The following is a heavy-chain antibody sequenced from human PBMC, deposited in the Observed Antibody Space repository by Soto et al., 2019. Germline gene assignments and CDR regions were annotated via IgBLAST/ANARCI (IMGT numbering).Heavy chain of an antibody. D-gene: IGHD3-10*01. J-gene: IGHJ4*02. CDR1: GFTFSNYA. CDR2: MRNIGGKT. CDR3: AKDPSFDYLDY. Sequence: EVLLLESGGGLVQPGGSLRLSCVASGFTFSNYAMSWVRQAPGKGLEWVSAMRNIGGKTYYADSVKGRFTISRDNSKNTLYLQMNSLRAEDTAVYYCAKDPSFDYLDYWGQGALVTVSS. V-gene: IGHV3-23*01.